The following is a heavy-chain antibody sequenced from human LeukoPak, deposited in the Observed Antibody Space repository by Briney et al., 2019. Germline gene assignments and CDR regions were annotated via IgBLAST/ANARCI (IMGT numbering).Heavy chain of an antibody. V-gene: IGHV3-48*03. CDR1: GFTFSSYE. CDR2: ISGGGNTI. J-gene: IGHJ6*04. CDR3: ARTGFATIDRLVYNYYAMDV. Sequence: GGSPRLSCAASGFTFSSYEMNWVRQAPGKGLEWISYISGGGNTIYYADSVKGRFTISRDNAKNSLYLQMNSLRADDTAVYYCARTGFATIDRLVYNYYAMDVWGKGTTVTVSS. D-gene: IGHD5-12*01.